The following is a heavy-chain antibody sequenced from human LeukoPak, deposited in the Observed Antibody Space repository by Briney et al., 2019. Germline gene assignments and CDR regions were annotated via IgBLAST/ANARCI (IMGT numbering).Heavy chain of an antibody. V-gene: IGHV4-34*01. Sequence: PSETLSLTCAVYGGSFSGYYWSWIRQPPGKGLEWIGEINHSGSTNYNPSLKSRVTISVDTSKNQFFLKLSSVTAADTAVYYCASLPGYYYDSSGYYYYYYYMDVWGKGTTVTVSS. CDR3: ASLPGYYYDSSGYYYYYYYMDV. CDR1: GGSFSGYY. CDR2: INHSGST. D-gene: IGHD3-22*01. J-gene: IGHJ6*03.